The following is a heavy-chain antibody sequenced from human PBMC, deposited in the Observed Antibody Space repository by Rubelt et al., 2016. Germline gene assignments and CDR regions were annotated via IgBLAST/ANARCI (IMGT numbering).Heavy chain of an antibody. Sequence: QVQLQQWGAGLLKPSETLSLTCAVYGGSFSGYYWSWIRQPPGKGLEWIGEINHSGSTNYNPSLKSVVTISVDRSKNQFSLKLSAGAAADTAVYYCAVDYGGNTVMGYWGQGTLVTVSS. V-gene: IGHV4-34*01. J-gene: IGHJ4*02. D-gene: IGHD4-23*01. CDR3: AVDYGGNTVMGY. CDR1: GGSFSGYY. CDR2: INHSGST.